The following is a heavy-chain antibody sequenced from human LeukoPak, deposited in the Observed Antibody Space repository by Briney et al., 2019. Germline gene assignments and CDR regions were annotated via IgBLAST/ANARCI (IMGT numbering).Heavy chain of an antibody. CDR2: IYYSGIT. D-gene: IGHD4-17*01. J-gene: IGHJ3*02. CDR3: ARVLFTVLAVPFDAFDI. Sequence: SETLSLTCTVSGGSISSYYWSWVRQPPGKGLEWVGYIYYSGITNYNPSLKSGVTISVYTYKNQFSLKLSSVTAADTAVYYYARVLFTVLAVPFDAFDIWGQGTMVTVSS. CDR1: GGSISSYY. V-gene: IGHV4-59*01.